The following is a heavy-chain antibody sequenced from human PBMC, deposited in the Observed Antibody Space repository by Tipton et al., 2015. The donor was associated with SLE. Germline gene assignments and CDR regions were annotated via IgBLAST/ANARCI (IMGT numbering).Heavy chain of an antibody. Sequence: TLSLTCAVYGGSFSGYHFSWIRQPPGKGLEWIGEIHQSGTTNYNPSLKSRVTISVDTSRNQISLKLSSVTAADTAVYYCARRYDLSTGILNWGQGTLATVSS. CDR1: GGSFSGYH. V-gene: IGHV4-34*01. J-gene: IGHJ4*02. CDR3: ARRYDLSTGILN. D-gene: IGHD3-9*01. CDR2: IHQSGTT.